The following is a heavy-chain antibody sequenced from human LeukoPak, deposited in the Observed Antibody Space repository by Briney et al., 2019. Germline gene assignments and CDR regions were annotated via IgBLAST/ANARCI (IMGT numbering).Heavy chain of an antibody. CDR1: GYTFTGYY. D-gene: IGHD2-15*01. CDR2: INPNSGGT. Sequence: ASVKVSCKASGYTFTGYYMHWVRQAPGQGLEWMGWINPNSGGTNYAQKFQGRVTMTRDTSISTAYMELSRLRSDDTAVYYCARGDIVVVVARYPDYWGQGTLVTVFS. J-gene: IGHJ4*02. CDR3: ARGDIVVVVARYPDY. V-gene: IGHV1-2*02.